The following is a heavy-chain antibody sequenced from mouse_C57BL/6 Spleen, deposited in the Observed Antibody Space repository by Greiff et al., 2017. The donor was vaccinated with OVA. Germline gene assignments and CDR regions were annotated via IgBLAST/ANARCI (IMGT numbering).Heavy chain of an antibody. D-gene: IGHD2-5*01. Sequence: EVQLVESGGGLVKPGGSLKLSCAASGFTFSDYGMHWVRQAPEKGLEWVAYISSGSSTIYYADTVKGRFTISRDNAKNTLVLQMTSLRSEDTAMYYCARRSYSNPFAYWGQGTLVTVSA. CDR3: ARRSYSNPFAY. CDR1: GFTFSDYG. CDR2: ISSGSSTI. J-gene: IGHJ3*01. V-gene: IGHV5-17*01.